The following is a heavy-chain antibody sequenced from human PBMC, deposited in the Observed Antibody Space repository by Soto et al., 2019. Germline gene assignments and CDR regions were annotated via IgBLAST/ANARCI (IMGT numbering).Heavy chain of an antibody. CDR2: IYYSGST. V-gene: IGHV4-31*03. J-gene: IGHJ6*02. CDR3: ARDYSGYDSRYYYGMDV. D-gene: IGHD5-12*01. CDR1: GGSISSGGYY. Sequence: TSETLSLTCTVSGGSISSGGYYWSWIRQHPGKGLEWIGYIYYSGSTYYNPSLKSRVTISVDTSKNQFSLKLSSVTAADTAVYYCARDYSGYDSRYYYGMDVWGQGTTVTVSS.